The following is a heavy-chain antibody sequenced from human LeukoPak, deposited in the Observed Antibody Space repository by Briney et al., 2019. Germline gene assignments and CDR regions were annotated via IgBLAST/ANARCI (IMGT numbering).Heavy chain of an antibody. V-gene: IGHV1-2*02. CDR2: INPNSGGT. CDR3: ARGRAGYELGVFDY. CDR1: GYTFTGYY. Sequence: GASVKVSCKASGYTFTGYYMHWVRQAPGQGLEWMGWINPNSGGTNYAQKFQGRVTMTRDTSTTTVYMELSSLRSDDTAVYYCARGRAGYELGVFDYWGQGTLLTVSS. J-gene: IGHJ4*02. D-gene: IGHD5-12*01.